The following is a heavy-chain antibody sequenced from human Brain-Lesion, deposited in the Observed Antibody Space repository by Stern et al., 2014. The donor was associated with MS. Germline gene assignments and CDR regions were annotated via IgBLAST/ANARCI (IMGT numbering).Heavy chain of an antibody. CDR2: FDPEDGDI. CDR1: GYTLTEFS. Sequence: VQLLESGAEVKKPGASVKVSCKGFGYTLTEFSMHWVRQAPGKGLEWMGGFDPEDGDIIYTQKFQGRFTMTEDTSTDTAYMELSSLRSEDTAVYYCATDRDDFRSGYSAPTKGYGLDVWGQGATVTVTS. D-gene: IGHD3-3*01. CDR3: ATDRDDFRSGYSAPTKGYGLDV. J-gene: IGHJ6*02. V-gene: IGHV1-24*01.